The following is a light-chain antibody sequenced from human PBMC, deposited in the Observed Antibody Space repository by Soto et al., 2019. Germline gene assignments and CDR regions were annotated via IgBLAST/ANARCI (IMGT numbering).Light chain of an antibody. CDR1: QSIGYY. CDR3: QQYGNSPIT. CDR2: GTS. V-gene: IGKV3-20*01. Sequence: EIVLTQSPATLSLSPGERATLSCRASQSIGYYLGWYQQKPGQAPRLLIYGTSSRATGIPDRFSGSGSGTDFTLTISGLEPEDFAVYYCQQYGNSPITFGQGTRLEIK. J-gene: IGKJ5*01.